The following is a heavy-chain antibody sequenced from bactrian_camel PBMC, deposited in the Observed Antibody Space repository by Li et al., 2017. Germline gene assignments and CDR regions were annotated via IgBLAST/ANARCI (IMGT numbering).Heavy chain of an antibody. J-gene: IGHJ4*01. CDR3: TRETQWVGYHEFAEY. CDR2: VYGGGRST. V-gene: IGHV3S1*01. Sequence: HVQLVESGGGSLQAGGSLKLSCAASGHVISSYLLGWFRQAPGKEREGVAAVYGGGRSTNYADSVKGRFTISRDYAKNTLYLQLNSLTREDSAMYYCTRETQWVGYHEFAEYWGQGTQVTVS. CDR1: GHVISSYL. D-gene: IGHD5*01.